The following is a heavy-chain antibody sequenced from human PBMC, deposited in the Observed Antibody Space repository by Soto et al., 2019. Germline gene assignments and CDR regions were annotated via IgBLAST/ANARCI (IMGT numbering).Heavy chain of an antibody. D-gene: IGHD3-22*01. J-gene: IGHJ4*02. CDR2: ISSSSSYT. V-gene: IGHV3-11*06. Sequence: QVQLVESGGGLVKPGGSLRLSCAASGFTFSDYYMSWIRQAPGKGLEWVSYISSSSSYTNYADSVKGRFTISRDNAKNSLYLQMNSLRAEDTVVYYCARGDYYDSSPSDYWGQGTLVTVSS. CDR3: ARGDYYDSSPSDY. CDR1: GFTFSDYY.